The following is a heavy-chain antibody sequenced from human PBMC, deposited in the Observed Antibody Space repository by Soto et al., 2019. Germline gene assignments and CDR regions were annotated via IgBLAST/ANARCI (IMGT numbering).Heavy chain of an antibody. CDR1: GFPFSSYA. D-gene: IGHD1-7*01. J-gene: IGHJ4*02. CDR2: ISINGDTT. Sequence: GGSLRLSCAASGFPFSSYALHWVRQAPGKGLEHVSAISINGDTTYYANSVKGRFTISRDDSKNTLYLQMGSLRAEDMAVYYCARDRLGITGTNDYWGQGTLVTVSS. V-gene: IGHV3-64*01. CDR3: ARDRLGITGTNDY.